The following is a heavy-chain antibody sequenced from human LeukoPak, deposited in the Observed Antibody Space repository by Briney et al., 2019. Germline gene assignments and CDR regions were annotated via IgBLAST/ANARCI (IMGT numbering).Heavy chain of an antibody. CDR2: IYYSGST. D-gene: IGHD3-3*01. V-gene: IGHV4-59*01. J-gene: IGHJ4*02. CDR1: GGSISSYY. CDR3: ARVGGYDFWSGSYFDN. Sequence: SETLSLTCSISGGSISSYYWSWIRQPPGKGLEWIGYIYYSGSTNYNPSLKSRVTISVDTSKNQFSLKLSSVTAADTAVYYCARVGGYDFWSGSYFDNWGQGMLVTASS.